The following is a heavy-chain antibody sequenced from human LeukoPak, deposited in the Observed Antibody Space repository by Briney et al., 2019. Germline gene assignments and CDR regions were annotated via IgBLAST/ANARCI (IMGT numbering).Heavy chain of an antibody. CDR1: GFAISKYW. J-gene: IGHJ4*02. Sequence: PGGSLRLSCAASGFAISKYWMNWVRQTPGKGLEWVANIKTDGSEKYYLDSVKGRFTISRDNAKNSLYLQMDSVRADDTAVYFCARDFTAAGISTYWGRGTLVLVSS. D-gene: IGHD6-13*01. CDR2: IKTDGSEK. V-gene: IGHV3-7*01. CDR3: ARDFTAAGISTY.